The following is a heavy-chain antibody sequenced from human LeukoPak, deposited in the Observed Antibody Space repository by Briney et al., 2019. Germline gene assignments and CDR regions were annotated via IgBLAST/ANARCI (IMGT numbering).Heavy chain of an antibody. D-gene: IGHD3-9*01. CDR3: ATTRNLRYFDWLDY. J-gene: IGHJ4*02. Sequence: GGSLRLSCTASEFTVSSNYMSWVRQAPGKGLEWVSVIYSGGSTYYADSVKGRFTISRDKSKNTLYLQMNSLRAEDTAVYYCATTRNLRYFDWLDYWGQGTLVTVSS. CDR1: EFTVSSNY. CDR2: IYSGGST. V-gene: IGHV3-66*02.